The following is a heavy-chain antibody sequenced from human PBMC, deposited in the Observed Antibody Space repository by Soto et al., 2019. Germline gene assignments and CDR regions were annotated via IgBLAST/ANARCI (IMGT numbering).Heavy chain of an antibody. CDR1: GASFSDSNYY. D-gene: IGHD3-9*01. CDR3: ARGGSNDWQVAFDI. CDR2: IDYDGGT. V-gene: IGHV4-39*07. Sequence: PSETLSLTCFVSGASFSDSNYYWVWIRQPPGRGLQWIGNIDYDGGTYYSASLKSRATMSLDTSKNQFSLMLTSVTAADTAVYYCARGGSNDWQVAFDIWGQGTMVTVSS. J-gene: IGHJ3*02.